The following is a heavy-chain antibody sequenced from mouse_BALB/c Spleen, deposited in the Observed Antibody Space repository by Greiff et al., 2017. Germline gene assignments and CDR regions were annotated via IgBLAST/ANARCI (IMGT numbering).Heavy chain of an antibody. CDR2: INPSSGYT. CDR3: ARVEDAMDY. D-gene: IGHD1-1*02. V-gene: IGHV1-4*01. CDR1: GYTFTSYT. Sequence: VQLQQSGAELARPGASVKMSCKASGYTFTSYTMLWVKQRPGQGLEWIGYINPSSGYTNYNQKFKDKATLTADKSSSTAYMQLSSLTSEDSAVYYCARVEDAMDYWGQGTSVTVSS. J-gene: IGHJ4*01.